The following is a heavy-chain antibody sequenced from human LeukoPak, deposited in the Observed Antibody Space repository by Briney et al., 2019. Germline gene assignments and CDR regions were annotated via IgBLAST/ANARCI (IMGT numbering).Heavy chain of an antibody. Sequence: GGSLRLSCAASGFTFSSYWMSWVRQAPGKGLEWVANTKKDGSEKEYVDSVKGRFTISRDNAKNSLYLQMNSLRVEDTAVYYCVSVDTSGYYYELSFDYWGQGTLVTVSS. D-gene: IGHD3-22*01. J-gene: IGHJ4*02. V-gene: IGHV3-7*01. CDR3: VSVDTSGYYYELSFDY. CDR1: GFTFSSYW. CDR2: TKKDGSEK.